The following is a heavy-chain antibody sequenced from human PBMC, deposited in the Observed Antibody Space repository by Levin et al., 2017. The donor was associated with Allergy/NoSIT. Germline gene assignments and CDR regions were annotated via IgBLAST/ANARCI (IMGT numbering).Heavy chain of an antibody. J-gene: IGHJ4*02. Sequence: SCSVSRGSISSYYWSWIRQPPGKGLEWIGYIYNSGNTNYNPSLKSRVTISVDTSKNQFSLKLSSVSAADTAIYYCARMRGHYYFDYWGQGILVTVSS. CDR1: RGSISSYY. CDR2: IYNSGNT. V-gene: IGHV4-59*01. CDR3: ARMRGHYYFDY.